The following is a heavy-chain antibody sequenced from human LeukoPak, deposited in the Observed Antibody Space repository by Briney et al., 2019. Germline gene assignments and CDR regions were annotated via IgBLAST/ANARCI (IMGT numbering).Heavy chain of an antibody. J-gene: IGHJ5*02. V-gene: IGHV4-34*01. Sequence: SETLSLTCAVYGGSFSGYYWTWIRQPPGKGLEWIGEINHSGSTNYNPSLKSRVTISVDTSKNQFSLKLSSVTAADTSVYYCARGQQLGSYNWFDPWGQGTLVTVSS. CDR2: INHSGST. CDR3: ARGQQLGSYNWFDP. CDR1: GGSFSGYY. D-gene: IGHD6-13*01.